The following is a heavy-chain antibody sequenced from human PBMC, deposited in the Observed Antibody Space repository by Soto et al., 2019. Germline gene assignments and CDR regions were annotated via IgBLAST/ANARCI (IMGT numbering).Heavy chain of an antibody. V-gene: IGHV3-11*01. D-gene: IGHD3-16*02. J-gene: IGHJ6*02. CDR1: GFTFSDYY. CDR3: AKGYVWGSYRPSMDV. Sequence: QGQLGESGGGLAKPGGSLRLSCAASGFTFSDYYMSWIRQAPGKGLEWVSYISSSGTTIYYADSVKGRFTISRDNARNSLFLQMNSLRAEATAVYYCAKGYVWGSYRPSMDVWGHGTTVTVSS. CDR2: ISSSGTTI.